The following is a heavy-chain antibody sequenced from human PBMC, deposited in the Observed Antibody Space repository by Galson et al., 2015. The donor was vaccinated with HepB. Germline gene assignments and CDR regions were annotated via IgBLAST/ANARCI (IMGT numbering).Heavy chain of an antibody. CDR3: ATVPVIVPAPNDRQLGY. CDR1: GYTFTGYY. CDR2: INPHSGGT. D-gene: IGHD2-2*01. V-gene: IGHV1-2*02. J-gene: IGHJ4*02. Sequence: SVKVSCKASGYTFTGYYIHWVRQVPGQGLEWMGWINPHSGGTNYAQNFQARVTMTADPSTDTANMELSGLTSEDTAVYYCATVPVIVPAPNDRQLGYWGQGTLVTVAS.